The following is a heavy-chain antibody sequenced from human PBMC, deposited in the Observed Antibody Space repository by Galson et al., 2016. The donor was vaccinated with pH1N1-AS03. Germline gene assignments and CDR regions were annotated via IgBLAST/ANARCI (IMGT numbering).Heavy chain of an antibody. V-gene: IGHV4-4*02. CDR2: VYHAGRT. Sequence: SETLSLTCAVSGDSISTSNWWSWVRQPPGKGLEWIGEVYHAGRTNYSPSLKSRVTISLDKSNNQFSLQLTSVTAADTAVYYCARDVLPYSLGLDVWGQGTTVTVSS. CDR3: ARDVLPYSLGLDV. CDR1: GDSISTSNW. J-gene: IGHJ6*02. D-gene: IGHD5-18*01.